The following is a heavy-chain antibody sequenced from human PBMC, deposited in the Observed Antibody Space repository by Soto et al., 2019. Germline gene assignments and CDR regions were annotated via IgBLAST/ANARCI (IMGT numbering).Heavy chain of an antibody. V-gene: IGHV3-30*03. J-gene: IGHJ4*02. CDR1: GFTFSAYA. CDR2: ISGGGSDK. CDR3: ARDGVPQNGHWDYFEY. D-gene: IGHD3-10*01. Sequence: GGSLRLSCAASGFTFSAYAMHWVRQAPGKGLEWVSVISGGGSDKDYADSVKGRFTVSRGNSKNTLDLEMSSLRAEDTAVYYCARDGVPQNGHWDYFEYWGQGTLVIVSS.